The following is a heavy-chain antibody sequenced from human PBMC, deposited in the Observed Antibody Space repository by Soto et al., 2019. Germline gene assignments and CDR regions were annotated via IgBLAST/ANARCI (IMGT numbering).Heavy chain of an antibody. CDR3: ARRGTTVVTFDY. J-gene: IGHJ4*02. D-gene: IGHD4-17*01. V-gene: IGHV3-33*01. CDR1: GFTFSSYG. CDR2: IWYDGSNK. Sequence: QVQLVESGGGVVQPGRSLRLSCAASGFTFSSYGMHWVRQAPGKGLEWVAVIWYDGSNKYYADSVKGRFTISRDNSKNPLYLQMNSLRAEDTAVYYCARRGTTVVTFDYWGQGTLVTVSS.